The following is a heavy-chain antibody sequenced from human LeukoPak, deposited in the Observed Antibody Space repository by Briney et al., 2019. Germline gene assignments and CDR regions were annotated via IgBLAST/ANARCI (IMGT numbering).Heavy chain of an antibody. CDR1: GGTFSGFA. J-gene: IGHJ5*01. D-gene: IGHD2/OR15-2a*01. V-gene: IGHV1-69*04. Sequence: SVKVSCKTSGGTFSGFAMNWVRQAPGQGPEWMGRVIPSLGISKYSQKFQDRLKVTADNSSTTAFMELTSPTSDDTAVYYCATFRWIDSWGQGTLVIVSS. CDR3: ATFRWIDS. CDR2: VIPSLGIS.